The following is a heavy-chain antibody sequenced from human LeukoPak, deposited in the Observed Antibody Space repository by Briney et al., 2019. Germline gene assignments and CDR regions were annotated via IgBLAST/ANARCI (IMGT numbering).Heavy chain of an antibody. J-gene: IGHJ4*02. CDR3: ASSDSSGYLTTSGSNFDY. CDR2: IYTSGST. V-gene: IGHV4-4*07. CDR1: GGSISSYY. D-gene: IGHD3-22*01. Sequence: SETLSLTCTVSGGSISSYYWSWIRQPAGKGLEWIGRIYTSGSTNYNPSLTSRVTMSVDTSKNQFSLKLSSVTAADTAVYYCASSDSSGYLTTSGSNFDYWGQGTLVTVSS.